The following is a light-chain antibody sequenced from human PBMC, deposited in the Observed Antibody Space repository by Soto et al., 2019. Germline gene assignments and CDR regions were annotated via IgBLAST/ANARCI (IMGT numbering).Light chain of an antibody. CDR2: DVT. CDR3: SSYSSSSTPLV. J-gene: IGLJ2*01. Sequence: QSVLTQPASVAGSPGQSITISCTGTSSDVGDYTYVSWYQQHPGKAPKLMMYDVTYRPSGVSNRFSGSKSGNTASLSISGLQPEDEANYYCSSYSSSSTPLVFGGGTKLTVL. CDR1: SSDVGDYTY. V-gene: IGLV2-14*03.